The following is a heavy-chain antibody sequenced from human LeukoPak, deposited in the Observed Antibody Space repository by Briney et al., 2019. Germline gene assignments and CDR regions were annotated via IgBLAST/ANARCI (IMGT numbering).Heavy chain of an antibody. CDR2: INHSGST. Sequence: SETLSLSCAVYGGSFSGYYWSWIRQPPGKGLEWIGEINHSGSTNYNPSLKSRVTISVDTSKNQFSLKLSSVTAADTAVYYCARRDGFRRTAVAGRYYFDYWGQGTLVTVSS. CDR3: ARRDGFRRTAVAGRYYFDY. J-gene: IGHJ4*02. D-gene: IGHD6-19*01. V-gene: IGHV4-34*01. CDR1: GGSFSGYY.